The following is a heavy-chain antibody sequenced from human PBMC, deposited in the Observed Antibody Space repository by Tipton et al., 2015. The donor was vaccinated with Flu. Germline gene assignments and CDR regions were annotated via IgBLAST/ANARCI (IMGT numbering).Heavy chain of an antibody. CDR3: ARQAAAKHFDY. D-gene: IGHD6-13*01. CDR2: IIPISGST. J-gene: IGHJ4*02. Sequence: QSGPEVKKPGSSVKVSCKASGGTFSSYAINWVRQAPGQGLEWMGRIIPISGSTNYAQRFRGRVTITADESTSTAYMELSSLRSEDTAVYYCARQAAAKHFDYWGQGTLITVSS. CDR1: GGTFSSYA. V-gene: IGHV1-69*15.